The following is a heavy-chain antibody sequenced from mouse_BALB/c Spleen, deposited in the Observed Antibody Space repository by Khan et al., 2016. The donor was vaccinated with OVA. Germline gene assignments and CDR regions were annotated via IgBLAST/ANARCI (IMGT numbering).Heavy chain of an antibody. J-gene: IGHJ4*01. CDR1: GISLTNHG. V-gene: IGHV2-6-1*01. CDR3: ARQPYYHYNIMDY. CDR2: IWTDGST. D-gene: IGHD2-10*01. Sequence: QVQLKESGPGLVAPSQSPSITCTISGISLTNHGVHWVRQPPGKGLECLVVIWTDGSTTYNFALRSRLTISKDNSKSQVFLKMNSLQTDDAAMYFCARQPYYHYNIMDYWGQGTSVTVSS.